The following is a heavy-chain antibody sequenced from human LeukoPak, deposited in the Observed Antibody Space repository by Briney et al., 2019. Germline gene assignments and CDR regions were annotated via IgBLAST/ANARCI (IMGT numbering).Heavy chain of an antibody. CDR1: GGSISSHY. V-gene: IGHV4-59*11. D-gene: IGHD5-24*01. J-gene: IGHJ4*02. CDR3: ARVVEAFDY. Sequence: SETLSLTCTVSGGSISSHYWSWIRQPPGKGLEWIGYIYYSGSTNYNPSLKSRVTISVDTSKNQFSLKLSSVTAADTAVYYCARVVEAFDYWGQGTLVTVSS. CDR2: IYYSGST.